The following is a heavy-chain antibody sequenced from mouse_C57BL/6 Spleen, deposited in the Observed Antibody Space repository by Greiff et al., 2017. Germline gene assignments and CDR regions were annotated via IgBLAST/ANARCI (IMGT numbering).Heavy chain of an antibody. CDR3: ARRGGLRRNAMAY. CDR1: GYTFTSYW. Sequence: QVQLQQPGTELVKPGASVKLSCKASGYTFTSYWMHWVKQRPGQGLEWMGNINPSNGGTNNNEKFKSKATLTVDKSSCTAYLQLSSLTSEDSAVSYCARRGGLRRNAMAYWGQGTSVTVSS. J-gene: IGHJ4*01. CDR2: INPSNGGT. D-gene: IGHD2-4*01. V-gene: IGHV1-53*01.